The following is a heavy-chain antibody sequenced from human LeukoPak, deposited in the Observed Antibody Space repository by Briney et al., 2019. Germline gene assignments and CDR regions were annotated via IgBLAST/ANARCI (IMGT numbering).Heavy chain of an antibody. CDR1: GYTFTGYY. V-gene: IGHV1-2*02. D-gene: IGHD6-6*01. Sequence: ASVKVSCKASGYTFTGYYMHWVRQAPGQGLEWMGWINLNSGGTNYAQKFQGRVTMTRDTSISTAYMELSRLRSDDTAVYCCARDEASSKANAFDIWGQGTMVIVSS. CDR3: ARDEASSKANAFDI. J-gene: IGHJ3*02. CDR2: INLNSGGT.